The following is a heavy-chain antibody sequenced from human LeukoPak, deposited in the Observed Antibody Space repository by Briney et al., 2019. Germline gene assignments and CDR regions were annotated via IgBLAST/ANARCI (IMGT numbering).Heavy chain of an antibody. CDR1: GFTFSSYW. D-gene: IGHD3-22*01. CDR2: IKQDGSEK. V-gene: IGHV3-7*01. CDR3: ARDYYDSSGYYYVRGHEMGY. J-gene: IGHJ4*02. Sequence: SGGSLRLSCAASGFTFSSYWMSWVRQAPGKGLEWVANIKQDGSEKYYVDSVKGRFTISRDNAKNSLYLQMNSLRAEDTAVYYCARDYYDSSGYYYVRGHEMGYWGQGTLVTVSS.